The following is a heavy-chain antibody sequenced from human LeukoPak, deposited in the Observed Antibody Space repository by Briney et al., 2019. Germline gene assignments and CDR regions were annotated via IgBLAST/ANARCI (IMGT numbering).Heavy chain of an antibody. D-gene: IGHD3-16*01. V-gene: IGHV3-15*01. Sequence: GGSLRLSCSASGFTFSDAWMGWVRQAPGKGLEWVGRIKSKANGETTHFAAPVKVRFTISRDDSKNTLYLQMNGLKTEDTAVYYCAWGGDYFDFWGRGTLVTVSS. CDR3: AWGGDYFDF. CDR1: GFTFSDAW. J-gene: IGHJ4*02. CDR2: IKSKANGETT.